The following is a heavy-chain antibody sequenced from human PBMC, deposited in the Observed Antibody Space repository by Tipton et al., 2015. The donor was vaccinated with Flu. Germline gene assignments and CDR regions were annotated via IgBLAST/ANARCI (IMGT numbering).Heavy chain of an antibody. Sequence: TLSLTCTVSGGSISSYYWSWIRQPPGKGLEWIGYIYYSGSTNYNPSLKSRVTILVDTSKNQFSLKLSSVTAADTAVYYCARAVGTFYYYYMDVWGKGTTVTVSS. CDR2: IYYSGST. CDR1: GGSISSYY. V-gene: IGHV4-59*01. CDR3: ARAVGTFYYYYMDV. J-gene: IGHJ6*03. D-gene: IGHD6-13*01.